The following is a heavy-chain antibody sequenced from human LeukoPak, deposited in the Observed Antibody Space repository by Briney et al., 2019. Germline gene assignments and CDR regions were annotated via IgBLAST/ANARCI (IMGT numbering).Heavy chain of an antibody. D-gene: IGHD5-18*01. CDR3: ASSSYMVTHSGDY. CDR2: IYYSGST. J-gene: IGHJ4*02. V-gene: IGHV4-59*08. Sequence: SETLSLTCTVSGCTISSYYWSWIRQPPGEGLEWIGFIYYSGSTNHNPSRMSRVTMSVDTSQNQFFLLLSHVTAADTAVYYCASSSYMVTHSGDYWGQGTLVTVSS. CDR1: GCTISSYY.